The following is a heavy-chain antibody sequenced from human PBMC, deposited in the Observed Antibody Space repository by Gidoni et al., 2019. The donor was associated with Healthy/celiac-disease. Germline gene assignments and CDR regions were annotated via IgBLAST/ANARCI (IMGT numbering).Heavy chain of an antibody. J-gene: IGHJ3*02. Sequence: QVQLQESGPGLVKPSQTLSLTCPVSGGSISSGGYYWSWIRQHPGKGLEWIGYIYYSGSTYYNPSLKSRVTISVDTSKNQFSLKLSSVTAADTAVYDCARDWLSLGFRAFDIWGQGTMVTVSS. V-gene: IGHV4-31*03. CDR3: ARDWLSLGFRAFDI. D-gene: IGHD7-27*01. CDR1: GGSISSGGYY. CDR2: IYYSGST.